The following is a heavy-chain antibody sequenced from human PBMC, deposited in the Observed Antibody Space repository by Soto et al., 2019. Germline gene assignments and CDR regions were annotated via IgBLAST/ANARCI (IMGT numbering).Heavy chain of an antibody. CDR1: GFSLSTSGVG. V-gene: IGHV2-5*01. J-gene: IGHJ5*02. Sequence: QITLKESGPPLVKPTQTLTLTCTFSGFSLSTSGVGVGWIRQPPGKALEWLALIYWNDDKRYSPSLKSRLTITKDTSKNQVVLTMTNMDPVDTATYYCAHRTYYDFWNGYYLRENWFDPWGQGTLVTVSS. CDR3: AHRTYYDFWNGYYLRENWFDP. CDR2: IYWNDDK. D-gene: IGHD3-3*01.